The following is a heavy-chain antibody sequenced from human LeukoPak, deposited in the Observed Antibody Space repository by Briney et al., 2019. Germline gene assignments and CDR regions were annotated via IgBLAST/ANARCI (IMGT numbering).Heavy chain of an antibody. V-gene: IGHV4-39*01. Sequence: SETLSLTCTVSGGSISSSSYYWVWIRQSPGKGLEWLGNIFYTGIPYYNPSLKSRVTISVDTSKNQFSLRLTSVTAADTAVYYCARYSSSSGWFDPWGQGTLVTVSS. CDR2: IFYTGIP. J-gene: IGHJ5*02. CDR1: GGSISSSSYY. D-gene: IGHD6-6*01. CDR3: ARYSSSSGWFDP.